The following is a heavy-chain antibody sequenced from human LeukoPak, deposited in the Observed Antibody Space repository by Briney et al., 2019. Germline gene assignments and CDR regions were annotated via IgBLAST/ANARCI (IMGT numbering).Heavy chain of an antibody. D-gene: IGHD6-19*01. CDR3: ASEAVAGSY. CDR1: GGSISSYY. V-gene: IGHV4-59*08. CDR2: IYYSGST. Sequence: SETLSLTCTVSGGSISSYYWSWIRQPPGKGLEWIGYIYYSGSTNYNPSLKSRVTISVDTSKNQFSLKLSSVTAADTAVYYCASEAVAGSYWGQGTLVTVSS. J-gene: IGHJ4*02.